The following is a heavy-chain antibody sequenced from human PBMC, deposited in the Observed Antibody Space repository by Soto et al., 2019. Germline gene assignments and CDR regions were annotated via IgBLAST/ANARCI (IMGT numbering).Heavy chain of an antibody. CDR2: IDYSGTT. V-gene: IGHV4-28*01. Sequence: QVQLQESGPGLVKPSDTLSLTCAVSGYSISSSNWWGWIRQPPGKGLEWIGYIDYSGTTYYNPSLTSRVTISVHTSKNQFSLKLTSVTAVDTAVYYCARREIQGPIDYWGQGTLVTVSS. CDR3: ARREIQGPIDY. D-gene: IGHD1-26*01. CDR1: GYSISSSNW. J-gene: IGHJ4*02.